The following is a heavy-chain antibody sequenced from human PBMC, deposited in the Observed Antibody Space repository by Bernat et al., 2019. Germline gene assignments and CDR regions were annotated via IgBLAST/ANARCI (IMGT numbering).Heavy chain of an antibody. Sequence: EVQLVESGGGLVQPGGSLRLSCAASGFTFSSYAMSWVRQAPGKGLEWVSAISGSGGSTYYADSVKGRFTISRDNSKNILYLQMNSLRAEDTAVYYCARDSSGWWAPDCWGQGTLVTVSS. CDR3: ARDSSGWWAPDC. CDR2: ISGSGGST. D-gene: IGHD6-19*01. V-gene: IGHV3-23*04. CDR1: GFTFSSYA. J-gene: IGHJ4*02.